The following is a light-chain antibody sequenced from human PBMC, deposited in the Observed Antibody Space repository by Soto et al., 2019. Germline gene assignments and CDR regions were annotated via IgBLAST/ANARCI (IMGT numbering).Light chain of an antibody. J-gene: IGLJ3*02. V-gene: IGLV2-8*01. CDR1: SSDVGAYKD. Sequence: QSALTQPPSAYGSPGQSVTISCTGTSSDVGAYKDVSWYQQYPGKAPKLMIYEVTKRPSGVPDRFSGSKSGNTASLTVSGLQAEDEADYYCTSYVGNDIWVFGGGTKLTVL. CDR2: EVT. CDR3: TSYVGNDIWV.